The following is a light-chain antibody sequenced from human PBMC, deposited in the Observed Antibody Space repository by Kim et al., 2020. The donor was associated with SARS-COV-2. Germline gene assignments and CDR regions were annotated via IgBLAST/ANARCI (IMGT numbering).Light chain of an antibody. J-gene: IGLJ2*01. CDR1: SLRSYY. V-gene: IGLV3-19*01. CDR3: QSRDSGGNVL. Sequence: SSELTQDPAVSVALGQTVRITCQGDSLRSYYATWYQQRPRQAPVLVIYGRNNRPSGIPDRFSGSSSGNTASLTFTGAQAEDEADFYCQSRDSGGNVLFGGGTQLTVL. CDR2: GRN.